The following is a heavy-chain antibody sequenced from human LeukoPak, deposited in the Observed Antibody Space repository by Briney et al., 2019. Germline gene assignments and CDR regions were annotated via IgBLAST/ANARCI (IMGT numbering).Heavy chain of an antibody. D-gene: IGHD3-22*01. CDR3: ATKKSYYYDSSGYYGPLDY. Sequence: GGSLRLSCAASGFTVSSNYMSWVRQAPGKGLEWVSVIYSGGSTYYADSVKGRFTISRDNSKNTLYLQMNSLRAEDTAVYYCATKKSYYYDSSGYYGPLDYWGQGTLVTVSS. CDR2: IYSGGST. V-gene: IGHV3-66*01. J-gene: IGHJ4*02. CDR1: GFTVSSNY.